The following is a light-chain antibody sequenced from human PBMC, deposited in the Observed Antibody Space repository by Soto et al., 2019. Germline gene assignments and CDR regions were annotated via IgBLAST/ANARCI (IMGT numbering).Light chain of an antibody. CDR1: QSIRSH. V-gene: IGKV1-39*01. CDR3: QQSFSSPFT. Sequence: DIQMTQSPSSLSASVGDRVSITCRASQSIRSHLNWYQQKARKAPKVLIYAASSLQGGVPSRFGGSGSGTDFTLTIKSLQPEDFATYYCQQSFSSPFTFGPGTKVDIK. CDR2: AAS. J-gene: IGKJ3*01.